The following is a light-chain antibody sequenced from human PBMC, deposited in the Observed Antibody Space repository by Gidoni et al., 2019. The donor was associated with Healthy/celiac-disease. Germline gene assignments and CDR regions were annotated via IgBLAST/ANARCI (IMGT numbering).Light chain of an antibody. CDR2: WAS. V-gene: IGKV4-1*01. J-gene: IGKJ2*04. CDR3: QQDYSTPCS. CDR1: QSVLYRPNNKNY. Sequence: DILLTRSPAPLAAALGERATINCRSSQSVLYRPNNKNYLACDQRQPGQPPKLLISWASTRESGVPDRCSGSGYGTDFTLTISSLQAEDVAVYYCQQDYSTPCSFXXXTKLEIK.